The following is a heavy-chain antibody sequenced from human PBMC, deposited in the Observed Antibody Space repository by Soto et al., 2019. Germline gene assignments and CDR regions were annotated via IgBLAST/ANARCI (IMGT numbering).Heavy chain of an antibody. V-gene: IGHV3-72*01. CDR3: ARDLGLVGAFDI. CDR1: GFTFSDRY. J-gene: IGHJ3*02. D-gene: IGHD2-15*01. CDR2: TRNKANSYTT. Sequence: GGSLRLSCAASGFTFSDRYMDWVRQAPGKGLEWVGRTRNKANSYTTEYAASVKGRFTISRDDSKNSLYLQMNSLKTEDTAVYYCARDLGLVGAFDIWGQGTMVTVS.